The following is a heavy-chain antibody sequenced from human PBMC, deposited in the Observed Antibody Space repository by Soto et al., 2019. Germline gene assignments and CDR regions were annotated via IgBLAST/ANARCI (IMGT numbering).Heavy chain of an antibody. D-gene: IGHD3-10*01. V-gene: IGHV1-69*08. CDR3: TRDWEITVSTWSFGGF. Sequence: QVQLVQSGAEVKKPGSSVKVSCKASGGTFSPYTINWVRQAPGQGLEWMGRIIPFHGVTNYAQKFQARVTITADKSTSTDYMERRGLRFEDTAMYYCTRDWEITVSTWSFGGFWGRGTLVSVSS. CDR2: IIPFHGVT. CDR1: GGTFSPYT. J-gene: IGHJ4*02.